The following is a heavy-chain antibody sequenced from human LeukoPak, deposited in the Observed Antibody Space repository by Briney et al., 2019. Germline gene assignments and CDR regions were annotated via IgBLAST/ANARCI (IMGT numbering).Heavy chain of an antibody. CDR1: GVTFSRYA. Sequence: SVRVSCKASGVTFSRYAISWVRQAPGQGLEWMGGVLPMSGTANYVQKFQGRVTITADESTNTANMELRSLRPEDTALYYCASVGYRVGQTERINDFWGQGTLVAVSS. V-gene: IGHV1-69*13. CDR2: VLPMSGTA. D-gene: IGHD3-16*02. J-gene: IGHJ4*02. CDR3: ASVGYRVGQTERINDF.